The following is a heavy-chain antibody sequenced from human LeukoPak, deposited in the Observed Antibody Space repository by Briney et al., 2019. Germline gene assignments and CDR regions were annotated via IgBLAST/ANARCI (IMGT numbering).Heavy chain of an antibody. CDR1: GGSISSSSYY. Sequence: KPSETLSLTCTVSGGSISSSSYYWGWIRQPPGKGLEWIGSIYYSGSTYYNPSLKSRVTISVDTSKNQFSLKLSSVTAADTAVYYCARHSGSYLVRFVYWGQGTLVTVSS. CDR2: IYYSGST. J-gene: IGHJ4*02. V-gene: IGHV4-39*01. D-gene: IGHD1-26*01. CDR3: ARHSGSYLVRFVY.